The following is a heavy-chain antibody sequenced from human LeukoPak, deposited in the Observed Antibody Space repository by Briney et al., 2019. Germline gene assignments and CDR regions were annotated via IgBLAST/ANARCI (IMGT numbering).Heavy chain of an antibody. D-gene: IGHD3-10*01. CDR3: ARHSEYYSGSGSAGGYFDY. J-gene: IGHJ4*02. CDR2: IYYDGTT. Sequence: PSETLSLTCSVSGGAIRSSSYYWGWIRQPPGKGLEWIGTIYYDGTTYYNPSLKSRVTIPVDTSTNQFSLKLISVTAADAAVYYCARHSEYYSGSGSAGGYFDYWGQGTLVTVSS. V-gene: IGHV4-39*01. CDR1: GGAIRSSSYY.